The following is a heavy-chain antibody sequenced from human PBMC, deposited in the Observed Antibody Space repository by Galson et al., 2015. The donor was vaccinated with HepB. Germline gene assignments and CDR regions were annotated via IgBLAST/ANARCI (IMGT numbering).Heavy chain of an antibody. CDR3: ARRGIAVAGLDY. CDR2: ISYDGSNK. D-gene: IGHD6-19*01. CDR1: GFTFSSYA. J-gene: IGHJ4*02. Sequence: SLRLSCAASGFTFSSYAMHWVRQAPGKGLEWVAVISYDGSNKYYADSVKGRFTISRDNSKNTLYLQMNSLRAEDTAVYYCARRGIAVAGLDYWGQGTLVTVSS. V-gene: IGHV3-30*04.